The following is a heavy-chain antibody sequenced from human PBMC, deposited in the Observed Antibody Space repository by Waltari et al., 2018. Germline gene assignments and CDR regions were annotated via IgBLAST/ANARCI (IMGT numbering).Heavy chain of an antibody. J-gene: IGHJ5*02. CDR3: ARWRLRGNWFDP. CDR1: GYSISRGYY. CDR2: IYHSGST. D-gene: IGHD6-25*01. V-gene: IGHV4-38-2*01. Sequence: QVQLQESGPGLVKPSETLSLTCAVSGYSISRGYYWGWTRQPPGKGLEWIGSIYHSGSTNYNPSLKSRVTISVDTSKNQFSLKLSSVTAADTAVYYCARWRLRGNWFDPWGQGTLVTVSS.